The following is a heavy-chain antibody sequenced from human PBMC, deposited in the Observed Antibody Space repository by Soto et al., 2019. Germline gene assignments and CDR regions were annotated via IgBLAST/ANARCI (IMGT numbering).Heavy chain of an antibody. CDR1: GFSLSTSGEA. D-gene: IGHD3-10*01. CDR3: AHYVSASPAGWFDP. Sequence: QITLKESGPALVKPTQTRTLTCTFSGFSLSTSGEAVGWIRQPPGEALEWLALIYWDDDNRYNPTLKTRLTITKDTSKNQVVLTLTNMDPVDTATYYCAHYVSASPAGWFDPWGQGILVTVSS. V-gene: IGHV2-5*02. CDR2: IYWDDDN. J-gene: IGHJ5*02.